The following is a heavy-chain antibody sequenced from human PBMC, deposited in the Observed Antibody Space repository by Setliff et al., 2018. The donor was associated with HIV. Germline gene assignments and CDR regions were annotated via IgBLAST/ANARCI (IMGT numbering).Heavy chain of an antibody. CDR2: IKPNSGGT. CDR1: GYTFTDYY. CDR3: ATDDYNGDSFDN. D-gene: IGHD4-4*01. Sequence: GASVKVSCKASGYTFTDYYMHWVRQAPGQGLEWMGWIKPNSGGTNYAQKFQGRVTMTRDTSISTAYMDLSRLRSDDTAVYYCATDDYNGDSFDNWGQGTLVTVSS. J-gene: IGHJ4*02. V-gene: IGHV1-2*02.